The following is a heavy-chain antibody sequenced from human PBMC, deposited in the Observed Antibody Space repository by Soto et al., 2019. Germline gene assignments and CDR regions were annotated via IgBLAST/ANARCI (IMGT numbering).Heavy chain of an antibody. CDR1: GFNFSNYG. V-gene: IGHV3-30*03. Sequence: QVQLVESGGGVVQPGRSLRLSCAASGFNFSNYGMHWVRQAPGKGLEWVAVISYDGSNKYYADSVKGRFTLSRDNSKNTAYLPVNTLRAEDTAVYYCARDFSLRGVINPDGMDVCCQGTTVTVSS. D-gene: IGHD3-10*01. CDR2: ISYDGSNK. CDR3: ARDFSLRGVINPDGMDV. J-gene: IGHJ6*02.